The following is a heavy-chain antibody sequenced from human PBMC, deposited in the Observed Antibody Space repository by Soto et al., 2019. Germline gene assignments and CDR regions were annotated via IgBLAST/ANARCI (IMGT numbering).Heavy chain of an antibody. D-gene: IGHD1-26*01. V-gene: IGHV3-48*01. CDR3: ARDVSYALLDC. Sequence: EVQLVESGGGLVQPGGSLRLSCAASGFTFSSYSMNWVRQAPGKGLEWVSYISSSSSTIYYADSVKGRFTISRDNSQNSLDLQLNRLRAEDTAVYYCARDVSYALLDCWGQGHLLSVSS. CDR2: ISSSSSTI. J-gene: IGHJ4*02. CDR1: GFTFSSYS.